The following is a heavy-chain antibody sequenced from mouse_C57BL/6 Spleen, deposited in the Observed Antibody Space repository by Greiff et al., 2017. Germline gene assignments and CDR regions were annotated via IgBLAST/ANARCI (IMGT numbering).Heavy chain of an antibody. J-gene: IGHJ3*01. Sequence: DVKLVESGGGLVKPGGSLKLSCAASGFTFSSYAMSWVRQTPEKRLEWVATISDGGSYTYYPDNVKGRFTISRDNAKNNLYLQMSHLKSEDTAMYYCARDEGSGYVFAYWGQGTLVTVSA. D-gene: IGHD3-2*02. CDR2: ISDGGSYT. CDR1: GFTFSSYA. CDR3: ARDEGSGYVFAY. V-gene: IGHV5-4*01.